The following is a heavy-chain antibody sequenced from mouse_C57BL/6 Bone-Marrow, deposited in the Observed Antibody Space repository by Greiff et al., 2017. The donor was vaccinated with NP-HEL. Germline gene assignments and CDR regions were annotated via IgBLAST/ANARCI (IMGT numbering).Heavy chain of an antibody. CDR2: IWGGGST. CDR3: AKHNPNWGAMDY. J-gene: IGHJ4*01. Sequence: VKLVESGPGLVAPSPSLSITCTVSGFSLTSYGVDWVRQPPGKGLEWLGVIWGGGSTNYYSALMSGLSISKDNSKSQVFLKMNSLQTDDTAMDYCAKHNPNWGAMDYWGQGTSVTVSS. D-gene: IGHD4-1*01. CDR1: GFSLTSYG. V-gene: IGHV2-9*01.